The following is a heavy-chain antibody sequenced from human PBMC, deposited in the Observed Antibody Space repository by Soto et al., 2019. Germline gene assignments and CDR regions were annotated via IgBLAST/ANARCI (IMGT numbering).Heavy chain of an antibody. CDR1: GGSISSGGYS. CDR2: IYHSGST. Sequence: PSETLSLTCAVSGGSISSGGYSWSWIRQPPGKGLEWIGYIYHSGSTYYNPSLKSRVTISVDRSKNQFSLKLSSVTAADTAVYYCARGPSQDSSGYYYNRWAFDIWGQGTMVTVSS. V-gene: IGHV4-30-2*01. J-gene: IGHJ3*02. D-gene: IGHD3-22*01. CDR3: ARGPSQDSSGYYYNRWAFDI.